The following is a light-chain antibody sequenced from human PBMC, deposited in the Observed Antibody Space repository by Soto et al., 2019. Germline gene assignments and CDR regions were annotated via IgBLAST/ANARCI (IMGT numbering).Light chain of an antibody. V-gene: IGKV3-20*01. J-gene: IGKJ5*01. CDR3: QHYGRSPIT. Sequence: EIVLTQSPGTLSLSPGERATLSCRASQSVRSNFLAWYQHKPGQAPRLLIYGASSRATGIPDRFSGSGSATDFTLTISRLEPEDFALYYCQHYGRSPITFGQGTRLETK. CDR1: QSVRSNF. CDR2: GAS.